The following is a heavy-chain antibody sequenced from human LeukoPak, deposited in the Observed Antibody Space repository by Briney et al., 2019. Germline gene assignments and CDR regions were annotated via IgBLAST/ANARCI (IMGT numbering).Heavy chain of an antibody. CDR2: IYYSGST. D-gene: IGHD1-14*01. V-gene: IGHV4-39*07. Sequence: SETLSLTCTVSGGSISSSSYYWGWIRQPPGKGLEWIGSIYYSGSTYYNPSLKSRVTISVDTSKNQFSLRLSSVTAADTAVYYCGRGNPSGYNNDVGSFHIWGRGTMVTVSS. J-gene: IGHJ3*02. CDR1: GGSISSSSYY. CDR3: GRGNPSGYNNDVGSFHI.